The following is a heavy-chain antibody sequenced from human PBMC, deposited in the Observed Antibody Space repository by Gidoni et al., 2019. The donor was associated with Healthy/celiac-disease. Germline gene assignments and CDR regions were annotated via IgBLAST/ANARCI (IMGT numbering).Heavy chain of an antibody. CDR2: ISSSSSTI. Sequence: EVQLVESGGGLVQPGGSLRLSCAASGFTFSSYSMNWVRQAPGKGLEWVSYISSSSSTIYYADSVKGRFTISRDNAKNSLYLQMNSLRDEDTAVYYCAREGRDYGDYDRAFDIWGQGTMVTVSS. V-gene: IGHV3-48*02. J-gene: IGHJ3*02. D-gene: IGHD4-17*01. CDR3: AREGRDYGDYDRAFDI. CDR1: GFTFSSYS.